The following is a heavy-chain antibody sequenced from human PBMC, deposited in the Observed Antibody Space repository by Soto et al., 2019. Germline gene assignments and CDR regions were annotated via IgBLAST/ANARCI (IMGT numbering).Heavy chain of an antibody. Sequence: HSPKQAPGQGLEWMGYILPGGANTGYTEKFRGRVTVTRDMSTSTVYMELTSLRFEDSAIYYYVREKSPGLYEYWRKGTLVTVSS. V-gene: IGHV1-46*01. CDR2: ILPGGANT. CDR3: VREKSPGLYEY. D-gene: IGHD5-12*01. J-gene: IGHJ4*01.